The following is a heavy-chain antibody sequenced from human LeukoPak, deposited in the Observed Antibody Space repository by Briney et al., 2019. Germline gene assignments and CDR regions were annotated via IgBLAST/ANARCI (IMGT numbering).Heavy chain of an antibody. Sequence: SETLSLTCTVSGGSISSSSYYWGWIRQPPGKGLEWIGSIYYSGSTYYNPSLKSRVTISVDPSNNQFSLKLSSVTAADTAVHYCARQRGDYGSAALDYWGQGTLVTVSS. D-gene: IGHD3-10*01. J-gene: IGHJ4*02. CDR3: ARQRGDYGSAALDY. V-gene: IGHV4-39*01. CDR2: IYYSGST. CDR1: GGSISSSSYY.